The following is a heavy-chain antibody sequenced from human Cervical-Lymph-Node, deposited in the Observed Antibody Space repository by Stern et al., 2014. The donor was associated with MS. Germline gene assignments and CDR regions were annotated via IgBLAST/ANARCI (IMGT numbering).Heavy chain of an antibody. CDR2: INPTNGGT. Sequence: VQLVESGAEVKKPGASVKVSCKASGYTFFDHYMHWVRQAPGQGLECMGWINPTNGGTNYAQKFQGRVTMTRDTSLNTFYMELSRLTSDDTAVYYCVRPARGVDYFDLWVRGTPVRVSS. CDR1: GYTFFDHY. CDR3: VRPARGVDYFDL. V-gene: IGHV1-2*02. D-gene: IGHD2-21*01. J-gene: IGHJ2*01.